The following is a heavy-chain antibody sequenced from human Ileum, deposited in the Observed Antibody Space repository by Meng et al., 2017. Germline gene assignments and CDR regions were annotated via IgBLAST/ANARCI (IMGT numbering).Heavy chain of an antibody. CDR1: GYTFTSHT. J-gene: IGHJ4*02. D-gene: IGHD2-15*01. CDR3: ATDGSRGSSKY. V-gene: IGHV7-4-1*02. Sequence: QVQLVQSGSELKKPGGSVKVSCKASGYTFTSHTMNLVRQAPGQGLEWMGWINTNTGNPTYAQGFTGRFVFSLDTSVSTAYLQINSLKAEDTAVYYCATDGSRGSSKYWGQGTLVTVSS. CDR2: INTNTGNP.